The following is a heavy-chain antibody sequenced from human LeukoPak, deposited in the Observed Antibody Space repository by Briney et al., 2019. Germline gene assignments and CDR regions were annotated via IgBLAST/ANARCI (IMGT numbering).Heavy chain of an antibody. D-gene: IGHD5-12*01. V-gene: IGHV3-11*06. Sequence: GGSLRLSCAASGFTFSDYYMSWVRQAPGKGLEGISHISSTGSYANYADSVKGRFTISRDNAKNSLYLQMNSLRAEDTAVYYCARGGDIGTNWFDPWGQGTLVTVSS. CDR1: GFTFSDYY. J-gene: IGHJ5*02. CDR2: ISSTGSYA. CDR3: ARGGDIGTNWFDP.